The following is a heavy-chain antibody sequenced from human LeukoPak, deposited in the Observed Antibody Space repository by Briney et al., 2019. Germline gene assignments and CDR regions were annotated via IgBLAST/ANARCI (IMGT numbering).Heavy chain of an antibody. CDR2: IYHSGST. Sequence: PSETLSLTCTVSGYSISSGYYWGWIRQPPGKGLEWIGSIYHSGSTYYNPSLKSRVTISVDTSKNQFSLKLSSVTAADTAVYYCARSGSSTPRRFDYWGQGTLVTVSS. V-gene: IGHV4-38-2*02. CDR3: ARSGSSTPRRFDY. J-gene: IGHJ4*02. D-gene: IGHD6-6*01. CDR1: GYSISSGYY.